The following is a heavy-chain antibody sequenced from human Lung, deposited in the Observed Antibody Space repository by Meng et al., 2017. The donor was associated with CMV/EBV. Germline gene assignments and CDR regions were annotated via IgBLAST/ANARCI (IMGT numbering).Heavy chain of an antibody. D-gene: IGHD6-13*01. CDR3: ARDLYSSSNTIAAFNY. Sequence: SXXVSXKVSGYTLTELSMHWVRQAPGKGLEWMGGFDPEDGETIYAQKFQGRVTITADKSTSTAYMELSSLRSEDTAVYYCARDLYSSSNTIAAFNYWGQGTXVTVSS. CDR1: GYTLTELS. CDR2: FDPEDGET. V-gene: IGHV1-24*01. J-gene: IGHJ4*02.